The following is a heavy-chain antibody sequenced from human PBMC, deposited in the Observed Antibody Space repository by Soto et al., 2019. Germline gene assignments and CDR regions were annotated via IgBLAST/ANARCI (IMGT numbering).Heavy chain of an antibody. D-gene: IGHD2-15*01. Sequence: LILSCAASGFTFSSYEMNWVRQAPGKGLEWVAVISYDGSTKYYADSVKGRFTISRDNSKNTLYLQMNSLRAEDTAVYYCAKDKVIVVVTSGMDVWGQGTTVTVSS. CDR1: GFTFSSYE. V-gene: IGHV3-30*18. J-gene: IGHJ6*02. CDR2: ISYDGSTK. CDR3: AKDKVIVVVTSGMDV.